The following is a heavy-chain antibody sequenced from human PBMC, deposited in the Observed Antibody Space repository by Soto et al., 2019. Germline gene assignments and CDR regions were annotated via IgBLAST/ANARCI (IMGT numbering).Heavy chain of an antibody. D-gene: IGHD3-10*01. J-gene: IGHJ6*02. CDR3: ARDYRSSYYGSGIPNYYYYYGMDV. Sequence: GGSLRLSCAASGFTFSSYDMHWVRQATGKGLEWVSAIGTAGDTYYPGSVKGRFTISRENAKNSLYLQMNSLRAEDTAVYYCARDYRSSYYGSGIPNYYYYYGMDVWGQGTTVTVSS. CDR2: IGTAGDT. V-gene: IGHV3-13*01. CDR1: GFTFSSYD.